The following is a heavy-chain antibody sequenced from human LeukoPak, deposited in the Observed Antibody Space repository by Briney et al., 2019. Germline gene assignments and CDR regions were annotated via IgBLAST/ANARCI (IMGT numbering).Heavy chain of an antibody. V-gene: IGHV4-59*12. D-gene: IGHD1-26*01. Sequence: SETLSLTCTVSGGSISSYYWSWIRQPPGKGLEWIGYIYYSGSTNYNPSLKSRVTISVDTSKNQFSLKLSSVTAADTAVYYCARVVGATNFYYFDYWGRGTLVTVSS. J-gene: IGHJ4*02. CDR3: ARVVGATNFYYFDY. CDR1: GGSISSYY. CDR2: IYYSGST.